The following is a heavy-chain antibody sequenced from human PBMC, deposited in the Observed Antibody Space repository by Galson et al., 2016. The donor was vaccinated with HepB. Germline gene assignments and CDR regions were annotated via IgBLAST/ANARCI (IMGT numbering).Heavy chain of an antibody. CDR3: VRDHSVVPATAYNWFDP. CDR2: INSDGTIS. D-gene: IGHD2-21*02. V-gene: IGHV3-74*01. J-gene: IGHJ5*02. Sequence: SLRLSCAASGFAFSSHWMHWVRQAPGKGLMWVARINSDGTISNYADSVKGRSTISRDNAKNTLYLEMNSLRAEDTAVYNCVRDHSVVPATAYNWFDPWGQGTLVTVSS. CDR1: GFAFSSHW.